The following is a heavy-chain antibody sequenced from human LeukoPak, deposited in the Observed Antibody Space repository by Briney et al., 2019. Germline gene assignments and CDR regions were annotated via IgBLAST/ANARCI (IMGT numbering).Heavy chain of an antibody. Sequence: ASVKVSRKASGYTFTGYYMHWVRQAPGQGLEWMGWINPNSGGTNYAQKFQGRVTMTRDTSTSTVYMELSSLRSEDTAVYYCAREGDYDILTGYLYWGQGTLVTVSS. J-gene: IGHJ4*02. CDR1: GYTFTGYY. CDR3: AREGDYDILTGYLY. CDR2: INPNSGGT. V-gene: IGHV1-2*02. D-gene: IGHD3-9*01.